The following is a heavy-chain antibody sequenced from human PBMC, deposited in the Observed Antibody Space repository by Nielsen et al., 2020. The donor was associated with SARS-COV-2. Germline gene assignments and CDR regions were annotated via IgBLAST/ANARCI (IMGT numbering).Heavy chain of an antibody. J-gene: IGHJ4*02. CDR1: GGSTSSSYYY. D-gene: IGHD3-3*01. Sequence: SCTVSGGSTSSSYYYWGWIRQPPGKGLEWIGNIYYSGSAYYNPSLKSRVTISVDTSKNQFSLKLNSVTAADTAVYYCARIYSFWSGDPPLRYFDNWGQGTLVTVSS. V-gene: IGHV4-39*01. CDR2: IYYSGSA. CDR3: ARIYSFWSGDPPLRYFDN.